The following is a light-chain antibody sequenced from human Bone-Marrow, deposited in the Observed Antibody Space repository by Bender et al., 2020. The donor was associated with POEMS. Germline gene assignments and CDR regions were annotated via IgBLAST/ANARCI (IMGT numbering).Light chain of an antibody. J-gene: IGLJ2*01. CDR2: EVS. CDR1: SSDVGSYNL. CDR3: CSYAGSYTFVV. Sequence: QSALTQPASVSGSPGQSITISCTGTSSDVGSYNLVSWYQQHPGKAPKLMIYEVSKRPSGVSNRFSGSKSGNTASLTISGLQAEDEADYYCCSYAGSYTFVVFGGGTKLTV. V-gene: IGLV2-23*02.